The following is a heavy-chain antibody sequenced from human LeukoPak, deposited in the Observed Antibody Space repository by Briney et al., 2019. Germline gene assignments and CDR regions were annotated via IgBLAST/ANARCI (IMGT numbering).Heavy chain of an antibody. Sequence: GASVKVSCKASGYTFTSYGISWVRQAPGQGLEWMGGIIPIFGTANYAQKFQGRVTITADKSTSTAYMELSSLRSEDTAVYYCASQQGSGYSSSWYGNWFDPWGQGTLVTVSS. D-gene: IGHD6-13*01. J-gene: IGHJ5*02. V-gene: IGHV1-69*06. CDR1: GYTFTSYG. CDR3: ASQQGSGYSSSWYGNWFDP. CDR2: IIPIFGTA.